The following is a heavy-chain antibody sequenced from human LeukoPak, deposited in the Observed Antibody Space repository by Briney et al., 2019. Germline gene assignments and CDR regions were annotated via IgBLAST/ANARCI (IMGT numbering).Heavy chain of an antibody. CDR2: IYPGDSDT. CDR1: GYSFTSYW. Sequence: GESLKISCKGSGYSFTSYWIGWVRQMPGKGLEWMGIIYPGDSDTRYSPSFQGQVTISADKSISTAYLQWSSLKASDTAMYYCAGNVEMATITWQDAFDIWGQGTMVTVSS. CDR3: AGNVEMATITWQDAFDI. V-gene: IGHV5-51*01. J-gene: IGHJ3*02. D-gene: IGHD5-24*01.